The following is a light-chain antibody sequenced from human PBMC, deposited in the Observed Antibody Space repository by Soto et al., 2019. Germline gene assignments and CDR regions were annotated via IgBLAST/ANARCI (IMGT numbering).Light chain of an antibody. CDR3: CSCAGTRTCV. CDR2: DVT. CDR1: SSDVGGSKY. Sequence: QSALTQPPSASGSPGQSVSISCSGGSSDVGGSKYVSWYQQHPDKAPKLMIFDVTGRPSRVPDRFAGSKSGNTASLTISGLQGDDEADYYCCSCAGTRTCVFGTGTKLTVL. J-gene: IGLJ1*01. V-gene: IGLV2-8*01.